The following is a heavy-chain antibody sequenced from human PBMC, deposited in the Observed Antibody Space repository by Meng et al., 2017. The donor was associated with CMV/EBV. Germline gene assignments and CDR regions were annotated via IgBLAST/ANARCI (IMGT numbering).Heavy chain of an antibody. CDR3: ARGRGRITIFGVVIIIGDYYYGMDV. CDR2: IYYSGST. V-gene: IGHV4-30-4*08. J-gene: IGHJ6*02. D-gene: IGHD3-3*01. CDR1: GGSISSGDYY. Sequence: SCTVSGGSISSGDYYWSWIRQPPGKGLEWIGYIYYSGSTYYNPSLKSRVTISVDTSKNQFSLKLSSVTAADTAVYYCARGRGRITIFGVVIIIGDYYYGMDVWGQGTTVTVSS.